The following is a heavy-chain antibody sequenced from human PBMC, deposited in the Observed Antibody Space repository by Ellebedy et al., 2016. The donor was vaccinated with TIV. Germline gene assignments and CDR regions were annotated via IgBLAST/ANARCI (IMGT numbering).Heavy chain of an antibody. J-gene: IGHJ4*02. Sequence: AASVKVSCKASGYTFTGDYYMHWVRQAPGQGLEWVGWVYPTSGGKKYAQRFQGRVTMTRDTSISTAYMELTRLRSVDTAVYYCARASGYYGARFDNWGQGTLVTVSS. D-gene: IGHD3-22*01. CDR2: VYPTSGGK. CDR3: ARASGYYGARFDN. CDR1: GYTFTGDYY. V-gene: IGHV1-2*02.